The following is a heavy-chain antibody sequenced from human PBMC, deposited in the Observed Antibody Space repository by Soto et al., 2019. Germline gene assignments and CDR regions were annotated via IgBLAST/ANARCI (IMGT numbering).Heavy chain of an antibody. J-gene: IGHJ6*02. D-gene: IGHD1-7*01. CDR1: GGTFSSYA. Sequence: QVQLVQSGADVKKPGSSVKVSCKASGGTFSSYAISWVRQAPGQGLEWMGGIIPIFGTANYAQKFQGRVTITADKSTSTAYMELSSLRSEDTAVYYCASSLTGTAGRVYYYGMDVWGQGTTVTVSS. CDR2: IIPIFGTA. V-gene: IGHV1-69*06. CDR3: ASSLTGTAGRVYYYGMDV.